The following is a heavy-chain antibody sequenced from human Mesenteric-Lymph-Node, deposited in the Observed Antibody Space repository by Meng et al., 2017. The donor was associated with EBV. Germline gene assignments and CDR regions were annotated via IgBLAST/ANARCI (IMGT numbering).Heavy chain of an antibody. V-gene: IGHV1-18*01. CDR3: ARGGAARPFDY. CDR1: GYLVTSYA. Sequence: QGQWVQAGGEVKKTGASLNVSCKTSGYLVTSYAISWVRQAPGQGLEWMGWISVYNGVTNYAPNLQGRVTVTTDTSTTTAYMELTGLTSADTAVYYCARGGAARPFDYWGQGTLVTVSS. CDR2: ISVYNGVT. D-gene: IGHD6-6*01. J-gene: IGHJ4*02.